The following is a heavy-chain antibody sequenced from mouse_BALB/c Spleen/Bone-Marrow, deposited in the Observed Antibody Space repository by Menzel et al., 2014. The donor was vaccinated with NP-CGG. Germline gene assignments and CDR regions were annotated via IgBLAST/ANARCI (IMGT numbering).Heavy chain of an antibody. D-gene: IGHD1-1*01. J-gene: IGHJ3*01. CDR2: INPNNGGT. V-gene: IGHV1-18*01. CDR1: GYTFTEYT. CDR3: AREAYYYVSSPGCFAC. Sequence: VQLQESGPELVKPGASVMISCKTSGYTFTEYTMHWVKQSHGKSLEWIGGINPNNGGTSYNQKFKGKATLTVDKSSSTAFVEIRSLTYEHSAVSYCAREAYYYVSSPGCFACWDHGALV.